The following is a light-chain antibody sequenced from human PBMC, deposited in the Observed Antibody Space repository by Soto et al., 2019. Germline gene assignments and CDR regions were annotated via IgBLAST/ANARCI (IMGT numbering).Light chain of an antibody. V-gene: IGKV3-11*01. CDR3: QQRSSWPWT. CDR1: QSVRSY. CDR2: DAS. J-gene: IGKJ3*01. Sequence: EIVLTQSPATLSLSPGERATLSCRASQSVRSYLAWYQQKPGQAPRLLIYDASNRATGIPARFSGSGSETDFTLTISSLEPEAFAVDYCQQRSSWPWTFGPGTKVDVK.